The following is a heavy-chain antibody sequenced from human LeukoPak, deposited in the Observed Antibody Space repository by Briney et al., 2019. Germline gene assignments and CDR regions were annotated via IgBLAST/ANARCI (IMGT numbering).Heavy chain of an antibody. CDR2: IYYSGST. V-gene: IGHV4-59*01. CDR3: ARTVVPAATPGFDP. CDR1: GGSISSYY. J-gene: IGHJ5*02. Sequence: PSETLSLTCTVSGGSISSYYWSWIRQPPGKRLEWIGYIYYSGSTNYNPSLKSRVTISVDTSKNQFSLKLSSVTAADTAVYYCARTVVPAATPGFDPWGQGTLVTVSS. D-gene: IGHD2-2*01.